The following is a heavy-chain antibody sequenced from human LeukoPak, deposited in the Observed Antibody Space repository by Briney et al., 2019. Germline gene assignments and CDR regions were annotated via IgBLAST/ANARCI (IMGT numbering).Heavy chain of an antibody. V-gene: IGHV3-23*01. CDR2: ISGSGGST. J-gene: IGHJ5*02. D-gene: IGHD3-10*01. CDR1: GFTFSSYA. CDR3: AKDYDYGSGSYSWFDP. Sequence: GGSLRLSCAASGFTFSSYAMSWVRQAPEKGLEWVSAISGSGGSTYYADSVKGRFTISRDNSKNTLYLQMNSLRAEDTAVYYCAKDYDYGSGSYSWFDPWGQGTLVTVSS.